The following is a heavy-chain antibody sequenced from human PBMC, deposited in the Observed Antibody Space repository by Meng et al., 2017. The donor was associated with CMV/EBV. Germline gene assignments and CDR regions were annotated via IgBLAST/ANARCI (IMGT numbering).Heavy chain of an antibody. CDR2: INPSGGST. D-gene: IGHD2-2*01. CDR1: YTFTSYY. Sequence: YTFTSYYMHWVRQAPGQGLEWMGIINPSGGSTSYAQKFQGRVTMTRDTSTSTVYMELSSLRSEDMAVYYCARDGDDIVVVPAAIPFDYWGQGTLVTVSS. J-gene: IGHJ4*02. CDR3: ARDGDDIVVVPAAIPFDY. V-gene: IGHV1-46*01.